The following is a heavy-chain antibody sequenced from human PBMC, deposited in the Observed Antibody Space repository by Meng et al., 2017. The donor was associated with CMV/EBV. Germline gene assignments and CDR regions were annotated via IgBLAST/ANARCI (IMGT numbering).Heavy chain of an antibody. J-gene: IGHJ3*02. D-gene: IGHD2-2*01. CDR3: ARGIGYCSSSSCDPYAFDI. Sequence: GESLKISCAASGFTFSSYWMSWVRQAPGKGLEWVANIKQDGSEKYYVDSVKGRFTISRDNAKNSLYLQMNSLRAEDTAVYYCARGIGYCSSSSCDPYAFDIWGQGTMVTVSS. V-gene: IGHV3-7*01. CDR1: GFTFSSYW. CDR2: IKQDGSEK.